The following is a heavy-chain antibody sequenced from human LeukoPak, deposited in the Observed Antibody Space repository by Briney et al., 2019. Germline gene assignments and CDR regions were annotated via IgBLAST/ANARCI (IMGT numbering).Heavy chain of an antibody. CDR2: IYPGDSDT. CDR3: ARRTTSMIFFDY. D-gene: IGHD3/OR15-3a*01. CDR1: GYSFTTYW. Sequence: GESLKISCKGSGYSFTTYWIGWVRQIPGKGLGWMGIIYPGDSDTRYSPSFQGQVTISADMSINTASLQWSSLKASDTAMYYCARRTTSMIFFDYWGQGTLVTVSS. J-gene: IGHJ4*02. V-gene: IGHV5-51*01.